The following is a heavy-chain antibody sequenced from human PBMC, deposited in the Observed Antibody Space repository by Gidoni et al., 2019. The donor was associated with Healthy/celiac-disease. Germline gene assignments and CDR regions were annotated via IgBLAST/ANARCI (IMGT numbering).Heavy chain of an antibody. D-gene: IGHD5-18*01. CDR3: AREARTAMDPKTFDY. Sequence: EVQLVESGGGLGQPGGSLRLSCAAPGFTGSSNYMSWVRQAPGKGLEWVSVIFSGGSTYYADSVKGRFTTSRDNSKNTLYLQMNSLRAEDTAVYYCAREARTAMDPKTFDYWGQGTLVTVSS. CDR2: IFSGGST. J-gene: IGHJ4*02. V-gene: IGHV3-66*01. CDR1: GFTGSSNY.